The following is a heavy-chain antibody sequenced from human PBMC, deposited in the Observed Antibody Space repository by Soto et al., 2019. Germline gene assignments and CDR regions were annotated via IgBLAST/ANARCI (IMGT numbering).Heavy chain of an antibody. D-gene: IGHD5-12*01. CDR3: ARDSPVAGMDV. CDR1: GFTFSSYA. V-gene: IGHV3-30-3*01. CDR2: ISYDGSNK. J-gene: IGHJ6*02. Sequence: ESGGGVVQPGRSLRLSCAASGFTFSSYAMHWVRQAPGKGLEWVAVISYDGSNKYYADSVKGRFTISRDNSKNTLYLQMNSLRAEDTAVYYCARDSPVAGMDVWGQGTTVTVSS.